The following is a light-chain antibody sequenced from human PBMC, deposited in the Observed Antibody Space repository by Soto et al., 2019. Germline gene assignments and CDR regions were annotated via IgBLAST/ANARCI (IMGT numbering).Light chain of an antibody. CDR2: GAS. CDR1: QGVSRK. CDR3: QQYNSWLWT. J-gene: IGKJ1*01. V-gene: IGKV3-15*01. Sequence: DIVMTQSPSTLSFAPVQRVTFPFRASQGVSRKLAWYQRKPGQAPRLLISGASTGATGIPARFSGSGSGTEFTLIISSLQSEDSAVYYCQQYNSWLWTFGQGTKVDIK.